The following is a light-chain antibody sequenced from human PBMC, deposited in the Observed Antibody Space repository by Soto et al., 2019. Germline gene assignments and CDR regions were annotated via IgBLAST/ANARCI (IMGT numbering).Light chain of an antibody. CDR2: DVS. J-gene: IGLJ1*01. V-gene: IGLV2-14*01. Sequence: QSALTQPASVSGSPGQSITISCTGTSSDVGGYNFVSWYQQHPGKAPKVMMYDVSNRPSGVSNRFSGSKSGNTASLTISGLQAEDEADYYCSSYTSSSTLVFGTGTKLTVL. CDR3: SSYTSSSTLV. CDR1: SSDVGGYNF.